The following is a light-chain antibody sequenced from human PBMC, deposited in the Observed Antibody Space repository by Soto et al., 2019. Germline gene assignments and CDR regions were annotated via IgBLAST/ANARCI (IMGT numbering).Light chain of an antibody. CDR3: QQSCSAPLT. CDR1: QNVFTY. Sequence: DIEMTQSPASLSASVGDRVTITCRASQNVFTYLNWYQQRPGKAPKFLIYAATSVRDGVAARFSGSESGTEFNLTISNLQPEDSAIYYCQQSCSAPLTFGQGTNLEIK. CDR2: AAT. V-gene: IGKV1-39*01. J-gene: IGKJ2*01.